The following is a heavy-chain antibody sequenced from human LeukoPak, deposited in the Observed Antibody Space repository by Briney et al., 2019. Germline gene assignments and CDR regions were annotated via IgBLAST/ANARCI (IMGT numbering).Heavy chain of an antibody. CDR3: ARDLNDYYDSSGYYQGYHDY. V-gene: IGHV3-74*01. J-gene: IGHJ4*02. CDR1: GFTFSSYW. Sequence: GGSLRLSCAASGFTFSSYWMHWVRQAPGKGLVWVSRINSDGSSTSYADSVEGRFTISRDNAKNTLYLQMNSLRAEDTAVYYCARDLNDYYDSSGYYQGYHDYWGQGTLVTVSS. CDR2: INSDGSST. D-gene: IGHD3-22*01.